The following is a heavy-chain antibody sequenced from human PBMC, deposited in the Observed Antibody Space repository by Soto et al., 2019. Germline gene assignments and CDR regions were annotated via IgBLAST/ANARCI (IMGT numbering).Heavy chain of an antibody. CDR3: ATSRVAAAGTGAFDI. J-gene: IGHJ3*02. V-gene: IGHV3-23*01. CDR2: FSASDGST. Sequence: XESLSLSFAASSFTFSSYAVSWVRQAPGKGLEWVSGFSASDGSTQYADYVKGRFTISRDNSKNTLFLEMNSLTAEDTAVYHCATSRVAAAGTGAFDIWGQGTMVTVS. CDR1: SFTFSSYA. D-gene: IGHD6-13*01.